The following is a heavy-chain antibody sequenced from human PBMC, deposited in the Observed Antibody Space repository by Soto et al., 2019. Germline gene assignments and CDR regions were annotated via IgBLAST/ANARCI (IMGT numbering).Heavy chain of an antibody. CDR3: AGQVVSASSPFYYFDY. Sequence: QLRLQESGPGLVKPSETLSLTCTVSGGSISSSIYYGGWIRRPPGKGLEWIGSIFYSGSTYYNPSLKSRVTRPHGTSTDRSPHQLNSVTAADTAIDYCAGQVVSASSPFYYFDYWGQGTLVTVSS. D-gene: IGHD2-21*02. V-gene: IGHV4-39*02. CDR2: IFYSGST. J-gene: IGHJ4*02. CDR1: GGSISSSIYY.